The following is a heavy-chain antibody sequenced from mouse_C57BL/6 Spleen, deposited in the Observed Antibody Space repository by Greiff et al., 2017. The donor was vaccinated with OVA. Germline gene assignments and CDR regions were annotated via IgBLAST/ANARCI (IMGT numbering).Heavy chain of an antibody. CDR3: TREDYFDY. Sequence: QVQLQQSGAELVRPGASVTLSCKASGYTFTDYEMHWVKQTPVHGLEWIGAIDPETGGTAYNQKFKGKAILTAAKSSSTAYMELRSLTSEDSAVYYCTREDYFDYWGQGTTLTVSS. V-gene: IGHV1-15*01. CDR1: GYTFTDYE. CDR2: IDPETGGT. J-gene: IGHJ2*01.